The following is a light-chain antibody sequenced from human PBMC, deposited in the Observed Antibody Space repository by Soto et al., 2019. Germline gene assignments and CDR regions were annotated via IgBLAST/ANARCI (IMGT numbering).Light chain of an antibody. CDR2: DAS. CDR1: QAISNY. V-gene: IGKV1-33*01. Sequence: DIQMTQSPSSLSASVGDRVTITCQASQAISNYLHWYQQKPGKAPKLLIYDASNLETGVPSRFSGSGSGTDFTFNISSLQPEDIATYYCQQYDNLPYTFGQGTKLEIK. J-gene: IGKJ2*01. CDR3: QQYDNLPYT.